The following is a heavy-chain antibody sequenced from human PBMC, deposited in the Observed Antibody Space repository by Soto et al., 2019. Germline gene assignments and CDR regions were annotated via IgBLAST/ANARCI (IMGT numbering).Heavy chain of an antibody. J-gene: IGHJ2*01. CDR1: GGSFSGYY. D-gene: IGHD3-10*01. CDR3: ARGRGDGYNQHWYFDL. CDR2: INHSGST. V-gene: IGHV4-34*01. Sequence: LSLTCAVYGGSFSGYYWSWIRQPPVKGLEWIGEINHSGSTNYNPSLKSRVSISVGTSNNQFSLKLSSVTAADTAVYYCARGRGDGYNQHWYFDLWGRGTLVTVSS.